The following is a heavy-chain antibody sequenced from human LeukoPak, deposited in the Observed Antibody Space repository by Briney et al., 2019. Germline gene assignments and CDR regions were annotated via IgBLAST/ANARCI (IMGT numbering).Heavy chain of an antibody. CDR3: ARDQDHGDYVHWFDP. V-gene: IGHV1-46*01. D-gene: IGHD4-17*01. J-gene: IGHJ5*02. CDR2: INPSGGST. Sequence: ASVKVSCKASGYTFTSYYMHWVRQAPGQGLEWMAIINPSGGSTTYAQKFQGRVTMTRDTSTSTVYMELSSLRSEDTAVYYCARDQDHGDYVHWFDPWGQGTLVTVSS. CDR1: GYTFTSYY.